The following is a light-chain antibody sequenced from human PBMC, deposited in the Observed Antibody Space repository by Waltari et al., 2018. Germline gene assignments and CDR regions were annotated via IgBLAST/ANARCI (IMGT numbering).Light chain of an antibody. J-gene: IGLJ2*01. CDR2: EGS. CDR3: CSYAGSSTYVV. CDR1: SSDVGSYNL. V-gene: IGLV2-23*01. Sequence: QSALTQPASVSGSPVQSITISSSGTSSDVGSYNLVSWYQHQPGKAPKLMIYEGSKRPSGVSNRFSGSKSGNTASLTISGLQAEDEADYYCCSYAGSSTYVVFGGGTKLTVL.